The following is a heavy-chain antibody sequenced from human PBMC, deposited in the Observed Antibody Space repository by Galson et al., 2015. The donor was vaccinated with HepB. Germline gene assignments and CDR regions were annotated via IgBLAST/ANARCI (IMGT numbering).Heavy chain of an antibody. Sequence: SVKVSCKASGYTFTSYAMNWVRQAPGQGLEWMGWINTNTGNPTYAQGFTGRFVFSLDTSVSTAYLQISSLKAEDTAVYYCAREAGGQKGHYDRAWFDPWGQGTLVTVSS. D-gene: IGHD3-22*01. V-gene: IGHV7-4-1*02. CDR2: INTNTGNP. J-gene: IGHJ5*02. CDR1: GYTFTSYA. CDR3: AREAGGQKGHYDRAWFDP.